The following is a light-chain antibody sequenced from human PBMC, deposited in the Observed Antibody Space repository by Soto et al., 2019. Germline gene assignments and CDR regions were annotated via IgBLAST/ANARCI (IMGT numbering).Light chain of an antibody. CDR1: QSVSSSY. CDR2: GAS. CDR3: PQYGSSPRT. V-gene: IGKV3-20*01. J-gene: IGKJ1*01. Sequence: EIVWTQSPGTLSLSPGERATLSCRASQSVSSSYLAWYQQKPGQAPRLLIYGASSRATGIPDRFSGSGSGTDFTLTISRLEPEDFAVYYCPQYGSSPRTFGQGTKVDIK.